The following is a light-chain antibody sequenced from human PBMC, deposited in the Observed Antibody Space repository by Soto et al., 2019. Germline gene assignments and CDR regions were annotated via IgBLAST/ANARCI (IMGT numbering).Light chain of an antibody. J-gene: IGKJ5*01. CDR2: DAV. CDR1: RSVSGNY. Sequence: EVVLTQSPATLSLSPGERATLSCGASRSVSGNYLAWYQQRPGLAPRLLIYDAVTRATGIPDRLSGSGSGTEFTLSINRLEPEDFAVYYCQQYGDSPLVTFGQGTRLDIK. V-gene: IGKV3D-20*01. CDR3: QQYGDSPLVT.